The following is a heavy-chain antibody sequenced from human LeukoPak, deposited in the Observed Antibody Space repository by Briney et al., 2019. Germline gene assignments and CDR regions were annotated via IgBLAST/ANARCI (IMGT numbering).Heavy chain of an antibody. CDR3: ARVVTMVRGVIDY. J-gene: IGHJ4*02. Sequence: GGSLRLSCAASGFTFSSYSMNWVRRAPGKGLEWVSYISSSSSTIYYADSVKGRFTISRDNAKNSLYLQMNSLRAEDTAVYYCARVVTMVRGVIDYWGQGTLVTVSS. CDR1: GFTFSSYS. CDR2: ISSSSSTI. V-gene: IGHV3-48*01. D-gene: IGHD3-10*01.